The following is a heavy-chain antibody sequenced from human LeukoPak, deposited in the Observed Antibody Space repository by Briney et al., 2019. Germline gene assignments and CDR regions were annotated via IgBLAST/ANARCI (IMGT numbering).Heavy chain of an antibody. CDR2: MNPNSGNT. V-gene: IGHV1-8*01. CDR1: GYTFTSYD. Sequence: ASVKISCKASGYTFTSYDINWVRQATGQGLEWMGWMNPNSGNTGYAQKFQGRVTMTRNTSISTAYMELSSLRSEDTAVYYCARGQTGGYHFDYWGQGTLVTVSS. J-gene: IGHJ4*02. CDR3: ARGQTGGYHFDY. D-gene: IGHD5-12*01.